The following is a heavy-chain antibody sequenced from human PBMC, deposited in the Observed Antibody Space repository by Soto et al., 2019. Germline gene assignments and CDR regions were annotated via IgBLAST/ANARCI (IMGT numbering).Heavy chain of an antibody. D-gene: IGHD3-10*01. V-gene: IGHV5-51*01. Sequence: GESLKISCKGSGYSFTSYWIGWVRQMPGKGLEWMGIIYPGDSDTRYSPYFQGQVTISADKSISTAYLQWSSLKASDTAMYYCASSSMVRGAINWFDPWGQGTLVTVSS. J-gene: IGHJ5*02. CDR2: IYPGDSDT. CDR3: ASSSMVRGAINWFDP. CDR1: GYSFTSYW.